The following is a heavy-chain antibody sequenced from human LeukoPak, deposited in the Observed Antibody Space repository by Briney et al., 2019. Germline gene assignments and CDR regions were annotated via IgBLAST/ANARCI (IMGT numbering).Heavy chain of an antibody. Sequence: GGSLRLSCAASGFTYSSYSMNWVRQAPGKGLEWVSSISSSSSYIYYADSVKGRFTISRDNAKNSLYLQMNSLRAEDTAVYYCARSGGYSYGYTENWGQGTLVTVSS. D-gene: IGHD5-18*01. CDR1: GFTYSSYS. CDR3: ARSGGYSYGYTEN. CDR2: ISSSSSYI. J-gene: IGHJ4*02. V-gene: IGHV3-21*01.